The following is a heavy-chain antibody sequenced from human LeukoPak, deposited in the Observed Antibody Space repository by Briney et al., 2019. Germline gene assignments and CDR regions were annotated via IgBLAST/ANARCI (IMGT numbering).Heavy chain of an antibody. Sequence: PGGSLRLSCAASGFTVSSNYMSWVRQAPGKGLEWVSVIYSGGSTYYADSVKGRFTISRDNSKNTLYLQMNSLRAEDTAVYYCARERGRDGYILIDYWGQGTLVTVSS. CDR1: GFTVSSNY. D-gene: IGHD5-24*01. CDR3: ARERGRDGYILIDY. J-gene: IGHJ4*02. CDR2: IYSGGST. V-gene: IGHV3-53*01.